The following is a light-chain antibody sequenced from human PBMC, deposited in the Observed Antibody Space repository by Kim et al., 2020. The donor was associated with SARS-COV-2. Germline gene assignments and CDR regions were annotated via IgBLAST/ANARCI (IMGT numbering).Light chain of an antibody. Sequence: SVKLTCTLSSGHSSYAIAWHQQQPEKGPRYLMKINTDGSYSKGDRIPYRFSGFSSGAERYLTISGLQSEDEADYYCQTWGTGIRVFGGGTKVTVL. CDR3: QTWGTGIRV. CDR2: INTDGSY. J-gene: IGLJ3*02. CDR1: SGHSSYA. V-gene: IGLV4-69*01.